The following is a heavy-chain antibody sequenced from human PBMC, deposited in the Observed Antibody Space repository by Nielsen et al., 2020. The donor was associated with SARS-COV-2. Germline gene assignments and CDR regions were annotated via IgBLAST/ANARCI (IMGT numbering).Heavy chain of an antibody. D-gene: IGHD3-3*01. V-gene: IGHV3-30*18. CDR1: GFTFSSYG. CDR2: ISYDGSNK. Sequence: GGSLRLSCAASGFTFSSYGMHWVRQAPGKGLEWVAVISYDGSNKYYADSVKGRFTISRDNSKNTLYLQMNSLRAEDTAVYYCAKALRGGFPYEVDYWGQGTLVTVSS. CDR3: AKALRGGFPYEVDY. J-gene: IGHJ4*02.